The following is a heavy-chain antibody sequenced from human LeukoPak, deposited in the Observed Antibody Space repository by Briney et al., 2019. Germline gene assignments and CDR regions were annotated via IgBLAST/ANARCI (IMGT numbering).Heavy chain of an antibody. CDR3: ASSGYSSFDY. Sequence: PGGSLRLSCAASGFTFSSYEMNWVRQAPGKGLEWVSSISSSSSYIYYADSVKGRFTISRDNAKNSLYLQMNSLRAEDTAVYYCASSGYSSFDYWGQGTLVTVSS. D-gene: IGHD3-22*01. CDR1: GFTFSSYE. J-gene: IGHJ4*02. V-gene: IGHV3-21*01. CDR2: ISSSSSYI.